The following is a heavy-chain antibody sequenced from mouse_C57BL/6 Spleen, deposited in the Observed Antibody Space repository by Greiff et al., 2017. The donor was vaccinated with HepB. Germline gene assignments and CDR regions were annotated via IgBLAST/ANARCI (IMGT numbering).Heavy chain of an antibody. D-gene: IGHD1-3*01. J-gene: IGHJ2*01. CDR3: ARIKA. V-gene: IGHV14-3*02. CDR2: IDPANGST. CDR1: GFNIKDTY. Sequence: DVHLVESGAELVKPGASVKLSCTASGFNIKDTYMHWVKQRPEQGLEWIGRIDPANGSTKSDPKFQGKATITADTSSNTAYLQLSSLTSEDTAAHNCARIKAWGQGTTLTGSS.